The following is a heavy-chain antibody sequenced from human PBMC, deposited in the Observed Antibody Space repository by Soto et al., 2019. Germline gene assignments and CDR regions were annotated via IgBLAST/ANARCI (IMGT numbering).Heavy chain of an antibody. J-gene: IGHJ4*02. CDR1: GGSISSYY. D-gene: IGHD2-15*01. CDR2: IYYSGST. CDR3: ARRYGGTFDY. V-gene: IGHV4-59*08. Sequence: QVQLQESGPRLVKPSETLSLTCTVSGGSISSYYWSWIRQPPGKGLEWIGYIYYSGSTDYNPSLXSXVXIXXDTSKNQFSLKLSSVTAADTAVYYCARRYGGTFDYWGQGTLVTVSS.